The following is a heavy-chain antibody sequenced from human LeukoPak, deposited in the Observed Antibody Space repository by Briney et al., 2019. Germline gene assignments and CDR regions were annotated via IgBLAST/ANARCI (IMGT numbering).Heavy chain of an antibody. CDR2: IKEDGSEK. V-gene: IGHV3-7*04. CDR3: ARGGFTHHH. Sequence: GGSLRLSCAASGFTFSTYWMSWVRQAPGKGLEWVANIKEDGSEKYYADSVKGRFAISRDNAENTLFLQMNSLRAEDTALYFCARGGFTHHHWGQGTLVTVSS. CDR1: GFTFSTYW. J-gene: IGHJ4*02. D-gene: IGHD6-25*01.